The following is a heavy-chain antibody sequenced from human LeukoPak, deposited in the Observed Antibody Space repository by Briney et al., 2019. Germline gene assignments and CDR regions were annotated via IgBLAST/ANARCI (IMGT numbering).Heavy chain of an antibody. V-gene: IGHV1-18*01. CDR2: ISAYNGNT. CDR3: ARVLTGYYRADY. CDR1: GYTFSNYS. Sequence: ASVKVSCKASGYTFSNYSFSWVRQAPGQGLEWMGWISAYNGNTNYAQKLQGRVTMTRDTSTSTAYLKLRSLRSDDTAVYYCARVLTGYYRADYWGQGTLVTVSS. D-gene: IGHD3-9*01. J-gene: IGHJ4*02.